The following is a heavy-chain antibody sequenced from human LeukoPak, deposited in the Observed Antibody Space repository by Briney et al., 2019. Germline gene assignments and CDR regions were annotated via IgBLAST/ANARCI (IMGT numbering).Heavy chain of an antibody. Sequence: GGSLTLSCAASGFTFSSYSMNWVRQAPGKGLEWVSYISSSSSTIYYADSVKGRFTISRDNAKNSLYLQMNSLRAEDTAVYYCARDGVVTPLDYWGQGTLVTVSS. D-gene: IGHD4-23*01. J-gene: IGHJ4*02. V-gene: IGHV3-48*04. CDR2: ISSSSSTI. CDR1: GFTFSSYS. CDR3: ARDGVVTPLDY.